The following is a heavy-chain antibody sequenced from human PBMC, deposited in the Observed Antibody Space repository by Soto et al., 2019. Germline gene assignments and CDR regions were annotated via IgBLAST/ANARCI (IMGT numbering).Heavy chain of an antibody. CDR3: ARSQGSSTSLEIYYYYYYGMDG. CDR2: IIPIPGTA. Sequence: QVQLVQSGAEVKKPGSSVKVSCKASGGTFGSYAISWVRQAPGQGLEWMGGIIPIPGTANYAQKFQGRVTIAADESTSTAYMELSSLRSEDTAVYYCARSQGSSTSLEIYYYYYYGMDGWAKGPRSPSP. D-gene: IGHD2-2*01. CDR1: GGTFGSYA. V-gene: IGHV1-69*01. J-gene: IGHJ6*02.